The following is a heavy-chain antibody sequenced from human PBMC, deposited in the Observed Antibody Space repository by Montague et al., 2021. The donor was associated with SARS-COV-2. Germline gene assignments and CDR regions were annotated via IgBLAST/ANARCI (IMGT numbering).Heavy chain of an antibody. V-gene: IGHV4-34*01. CDR2: INHSGST. Sequence: SETLSLTCAVYGGSFSGYYWSWIRQPPGKGLEWIGEINHSGSTNYNPSLKSRVIISVDTSTNQFSLELYSVTAADTAVYFCARLGDMAIIPPVHWGQGTWVTVSS. CDR3: ARLGDMAIIPPVH. D-gene: IGHD3-16*01. CDR1: GGSFSGYY. J-gene: IGHJ4*02.